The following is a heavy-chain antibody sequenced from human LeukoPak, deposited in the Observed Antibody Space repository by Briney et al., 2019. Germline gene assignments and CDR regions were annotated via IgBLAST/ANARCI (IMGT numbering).Heavy chain of an antibody. Sequence: GGSLRLSCAASGFTFSSYAMSWVRQAPGKGLEWVSAISGSGGSTYYADSVKGRFTISRDNSKNTLYLQMNSLRAEDTAVYYCAKVDSTTVTTDYFDYWAREPWSPSPQ. CDR3: AKVDSTTVTTDYFDY. V-gene: IGHV3-23*01. CDR1: GFTFSSYA. J-gene: IGHJ4*02. CDR2: ISGSGGST. D-gene: IGHD4-17*01.